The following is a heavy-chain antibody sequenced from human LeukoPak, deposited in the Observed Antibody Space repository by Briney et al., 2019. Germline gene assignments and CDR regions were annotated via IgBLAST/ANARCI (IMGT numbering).Heavy chain of an antibody. CDR3: ASFDWNDLNWFDP. Sequence: SVKVSCKASGGTFSSYAISWVRQAPGQGLEWMGGIIPIFGTANYAQKFQGRVTITADKSTSTAYMELSSLRSEDTAVYYCASFDWNDLNWFDPWGQGALVTVSS. J-gene: IGHJ5*02. CDR2: IIPIFGTA. V-gene: IGHV1-69*06. CDR1: GGTFSSYA. D-gene: IGHD1-1*01.